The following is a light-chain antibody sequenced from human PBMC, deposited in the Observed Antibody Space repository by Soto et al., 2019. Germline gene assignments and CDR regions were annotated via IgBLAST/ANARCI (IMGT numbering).Light chain of an antibody. Sequence: DIQMTQSPSSLSASVGDRVTITCRASQSISSDLNWYQQKPGKAHNLLIYGASSLQSGVQSRFSGSGSGTDFTLTIRRVEAVDVGVYYCMQSIQLPITFGQGTRLEIK. CDR2: GAS. CDR1: QSISSD. CDR3: MQSIQLPIT. V-gene: IGKV1-39*01. J-gene: IGKJ5*01.